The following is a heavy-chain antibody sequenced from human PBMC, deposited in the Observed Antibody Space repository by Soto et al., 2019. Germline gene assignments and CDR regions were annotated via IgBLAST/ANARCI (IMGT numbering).Heavy chain of an antibody. J-gene: IGHJ4*02. Sequence: SETLSLTCSVSGDSISRTGYYWAWIRQPPGKGLEWLGTMYFSGTSYYNPSLKSRVTISLDTSKSQFSLRLTSLSAADTAVYYCARRVADSSSWYFDYWGQGTRVTVSS. D-gene: IGHD6-13*01. CDR1: GDSISRTGYY. CDR2: MYFSGTS. CDR3: ARRVADSSSWYFDY. V-gene: IGHV4-39*01.